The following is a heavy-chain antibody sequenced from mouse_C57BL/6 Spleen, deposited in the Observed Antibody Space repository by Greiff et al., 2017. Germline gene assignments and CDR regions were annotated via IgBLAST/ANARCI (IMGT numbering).Heavy chain of an antibody. D-gene: IGHD4-1*01. CDR3: ARWDDWYFED. J-gene: IGHJ1*03. V-gene: IGHV1-80*01. Sequence: VQLQQSGAELVKPGASVKISCKASGYAFTSYWMNWVKQRPGKGLEWIGQIYPGDGDTNYNGKFKGKATLTADKSSSTAYMQLRSLTAEDSAVCFCARWDDWYFEDWGTGTTVTVSS. CDR1: GYAFTSYW. CDR2: IYPGDGDT.